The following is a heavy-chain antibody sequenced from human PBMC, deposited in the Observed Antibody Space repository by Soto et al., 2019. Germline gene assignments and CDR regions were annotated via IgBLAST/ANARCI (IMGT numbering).Heavy chain of an antibody. Sequence: GASVKVSCKASGYTFTSYGISWVRQAPGQGLEWMGWISAYNGNTNYAQKLQGRVTMTTDTSTSTAYMELRSLRSDDKDVYYCARASSSSQYYYGMDVWGQGTTVPVS. CDR1: GYTFTSYG. V-gene: IGHV1-18*01. CDR2: ISAYNGNT. J-gene: IGHJ6*02. D-gene: IGHD6-6*01. CDR3: ARASSSSQYYYGMDV.